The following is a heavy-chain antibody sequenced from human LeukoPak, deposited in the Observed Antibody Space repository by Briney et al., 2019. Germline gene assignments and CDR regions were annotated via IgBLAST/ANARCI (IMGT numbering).Heavy chain of an antibody. Sequence: ASVKVPCKASGYTFTSYDINWVRQATGQGLEWMGWMNPNSGNTGYAQKFQGRVTMTRNTSISTAYMELSSLRSEDTAVYYCARGQVGPLPEYYDFWSGYRPTNWFDPWGQGTLVTVSS. V-gene: IGHV1-8*01. CDR3: ARGQVGPLPEYYDFWSGYRPTNWFDP. CDR2: MNPNSGNT. CDR1: GYTFTSYD. D-gene: IGHD3-3*01. J-gene: IGHJ5*02.